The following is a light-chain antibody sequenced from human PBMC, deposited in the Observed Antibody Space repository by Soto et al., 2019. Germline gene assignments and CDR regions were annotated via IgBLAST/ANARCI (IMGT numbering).Light chain of an antibody. CDR3: QQYNSYSRT. J-gene: IGKJ1*01. CDR2: KAS. V-gene: IGKV1-5*03. CDR1: QSVSMW. Sequence: DIQMTQSPSTLSASVGDRVTITCRASQSVSMWLAWYQQKPGKAPKLLIYKASSLKSGVPSRFSGSGSGTQFTLTINSLQPDDFATYYCQQYNSYSRTFGQGTKVEIK.